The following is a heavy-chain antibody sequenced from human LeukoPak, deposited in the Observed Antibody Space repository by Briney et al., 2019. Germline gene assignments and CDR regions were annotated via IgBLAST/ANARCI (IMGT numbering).Heavy chain of an antibody. CDR1: GDSVSSNTAA. CDR2: TFYRSKWYD. Sequence: PSQTLSLTCAISGDSVSSNTAAWNWIRQSPSRGLEWLGRTFYRSKWYDDYAPSVKSRITINTATSKNKFSLHLNSVPPEDTAVYYCAREVAGTWAFDIWGQGTMVTVS. V-gene: IGHV6-1*01. CDR3: AREVAGTWAFDI. D-gene: IGHD6-19*01. J-gene: IGHJ3*02.